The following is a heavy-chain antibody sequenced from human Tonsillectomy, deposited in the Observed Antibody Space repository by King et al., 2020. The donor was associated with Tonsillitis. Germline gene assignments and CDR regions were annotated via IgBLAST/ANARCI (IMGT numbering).Heavy chain of an antibody. CDR2: ISYDGSNK. D-gene: IGHD3-10*01. CDR1: GFTFSSYG. CDR3: ARDGVLWFGELLYYYYGMDV. J-gene: IGHJ6*02. Sequence: VQLVESGGGVVQPGRSLRLSCAASGFTFSSYGMHWVRQAPGKGLEWVAVISYDGSNKYYADSVKGRFTISRDNSKNTLYLQMNSRRAEDTAVYYCARDGVLWFGELLYYYYGMDVWGQGTTVTVSS. V-gene: IGHV3-33*05.